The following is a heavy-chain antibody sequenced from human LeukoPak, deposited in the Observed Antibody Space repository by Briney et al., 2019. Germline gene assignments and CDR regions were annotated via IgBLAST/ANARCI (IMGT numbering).Heavy chain of an antibody. J-gene: IGHJ4*02. Sequence: PGRSLRLSCAASGFTFSSYGMHWVRQAPGKGLEWVAVIWYDGSNRYYADSVKGRFTISRDNAKNSLYLQMNSLRAEDTAVYYCARLDSSGYYPGNWGQGTLVTVSS. CDR1: GFTFSSYG. D-gene: IGHD3-22*01. CDR3: ARLDSSGYYPGN. CDR2: IWYDGSNR. V-gene: IGHV3-33*01.